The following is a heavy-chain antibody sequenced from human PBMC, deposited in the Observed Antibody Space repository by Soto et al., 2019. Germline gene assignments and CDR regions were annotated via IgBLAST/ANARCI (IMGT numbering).Heavy chain of an antibody. D-gene: IGHD5-18*01. J-gene: IGHJ2*01. CDR2: IIPIFGTA. Sequence: QVQLVQSGAEVKKPGSSVKVSCKASGGTFSSYAISWVRQAPGQGLEWMGGIIPIFGTANYAQKFQGRVTITADEATSTAYMELSSLRSEDTAVYYCARRGRDPMVKNGYFDLWGRGTLVTVSS. CDR3: ARRGRDPMVKNGYFDL. V-gene: IGHV1-69*01. CDR1: GGTFSSYA.